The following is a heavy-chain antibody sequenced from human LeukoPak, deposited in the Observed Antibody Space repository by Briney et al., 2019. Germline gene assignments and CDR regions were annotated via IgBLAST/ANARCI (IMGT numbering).Heavy chain of an antibody. J-gene: IGHJ4*02. CDR1: GFTFRNYW. Sequence: GGSLRLSCAASGFTFRNYWMGWVRQAPGKGLEWVANTNPDGGTEYYADSVRGRFTISRDNAKNILYLQMNSLRAEDTAVYYCARDGALNTHFDYCGEGTLVTVSS. CDR2: TNPDGGTE. V-gene: IGHV3-7*03. CDR3: ARDGALNTHFDY. D-gene: IGHD4/OR15-4a*01.